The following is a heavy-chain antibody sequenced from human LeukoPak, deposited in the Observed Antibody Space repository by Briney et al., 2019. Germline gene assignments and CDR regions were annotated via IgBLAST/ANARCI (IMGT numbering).Heavy chain of an antibody. CDR1: GFTFDDYA. J-gene: IGHJ4*02. V-gene: IGHV3-9*01. D-gene: IGHD3-10*01. Sequence: PGGSLRLSCAASGFTFDDYAMHWVRQAPGEGLEWVSGINWNSGTIGYADSVKGRFTISRNNSKNTLYLQMNSLRAEDTAVYYCAKGGYSGDYWGQGTLVTVSS. CDR3: AKGGYSGDY. CDR2: INWNSGTI.